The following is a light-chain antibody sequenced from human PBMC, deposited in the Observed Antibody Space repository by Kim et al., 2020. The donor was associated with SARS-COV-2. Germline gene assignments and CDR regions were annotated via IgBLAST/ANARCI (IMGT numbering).Light chain of an antibody. V-gene: IGLV3-25*03. CDR3: QSADSSGTVV. Sequence: SYELTQPPSVSVSPGQTARITCSGDALPKQYAYWYQQKPGQAPVLVIYKDSERPSGIPERFSSSSSGTTVTLTISGVQAEDEADYYCQSADSSGTVVFGGGTQLTVL. J-gene: IGLJ2*01. CDR1: ALPKQY. CDR2: KDS.